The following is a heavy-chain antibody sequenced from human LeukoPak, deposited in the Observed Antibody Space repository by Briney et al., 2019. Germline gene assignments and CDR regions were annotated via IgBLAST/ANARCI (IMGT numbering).Heavy chain of an antibody. CDR2: ISAYNGNT. Sequence: GASAKVSCKASGYTFTSYGISWVRQAPGQGLEWMGWISAYNGNTNYAQKLQGRVTMTTDTSTSTAYMELRSLRSDDTAVYYCARDTSPLVTMIVVVTPGYYYYMDVWGKGTTVTVSS. CDR1: GYTFTSYG. CDR3: ARDTSPLVTMIVVVTPGYYYYMDV. D-gene: IGHD3-22*01. V-gene: IGHV1-18*01. J-gene: IGHJ6*03.